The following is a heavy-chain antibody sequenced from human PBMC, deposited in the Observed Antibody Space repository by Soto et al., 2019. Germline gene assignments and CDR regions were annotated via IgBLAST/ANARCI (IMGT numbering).Heavy chain of an antibody. J-gene: IGHJ4*02. Sequence: GGSLRLSCVASGFTFSNSGMHWVRQAPGKGLEWVAVISYDGSNKYYADSVKGRFTISRDNSKNTLYLQVDSLRAEDTAVYYCARHCPDIVAAITWGYYFDYWGQGTLVTVSS. D-gene: IGHD5-12*01. CDR3: ARHCPDIVAAITWGYYFDY. V-gene: IGHV3-30*03. CDR1: GFTFSNSG. CDR2: ISYDGSNK.